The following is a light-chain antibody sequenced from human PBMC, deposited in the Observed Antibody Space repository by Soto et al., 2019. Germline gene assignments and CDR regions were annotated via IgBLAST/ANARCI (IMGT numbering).Light chain of an antibody. Sequence: TVLTKFPATVSLSPWERATLYCRTGQSVKNAYLAWYHQTPGQAPRLLVYGIFNRATGVPARFSGSGSGTDFTLPVSGLEPEDSAVYYCQHYDGSPRTFGQGNKVEIK. CDR3: QHYDGSPRT. V-gene: IGKV3-20*01. J-gene: IGKJ2*01. CDR1: QSVKNAY. CDR2: GIF.